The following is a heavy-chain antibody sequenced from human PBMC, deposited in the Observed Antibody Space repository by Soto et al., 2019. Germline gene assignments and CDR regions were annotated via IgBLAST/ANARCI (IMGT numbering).Heavy chain of an antibody. D-gene: IGHD3-10*01. CDR1: GFTFDDYG. V-gene: IGHV3-20*04. J-gene: IGHJ4*02. Sequence: EVQLVESGGGVVRPGGSLRLSCAASGFTFDDYGMSWVRQAPGKGLEWVSGINWNGDSTRYADSVKGRFTISRDNAKTARYLQMTSRRAEDTALYYCASSRRDIGGFGDTSAVFDYWGQGTLVTVSS. CDR2: INWNGDST. CDR3: ASSRRDIGGFGDTSAVFDY.